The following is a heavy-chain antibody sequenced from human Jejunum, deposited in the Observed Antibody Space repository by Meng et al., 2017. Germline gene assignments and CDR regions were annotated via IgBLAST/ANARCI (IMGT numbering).Heavy chain of an antibody. Sequence: QGVLQESGPGLVKPSQTLSLPCTCPGASFTRPDYFWSWIRQPPEKGLEWIGYIYYSGSTYYNPSLKSRVSISGDTSNKQFSLKLTSVTAADTAVYYCARSPYSGSALPFFDYWGQGILVTVSS. V-gene: IGHV4-30-4*01. D-gene: IGHD1-26*01. CDR1: GASFTRPDYF. CDR3: ARSPYSGSALPFFDY. CDR2: IYYSGST. J-gene: IGHJ4*02.